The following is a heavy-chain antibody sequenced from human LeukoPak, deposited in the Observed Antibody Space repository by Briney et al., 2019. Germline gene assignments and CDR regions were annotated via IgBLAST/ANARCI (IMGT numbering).Heavy chain of an antibody. CDR2: IYYSGST. Sequence: SETLSLTCSVGGGSISSYYWSWIRQHPGKGLEWIRYIYYSGSTNYSPSLKSRVTISVDTSKNQFSLKLSSVTAEDTAVYYCARGTRYDFWSGYYFDYWGQGTLVTVSS. D-gene: IGHD3-3*01. V-gene: IGHV4-59*01. J-gene: IGHJ4*02. CDR1: GGSISSYY. CDR3: ARGTRYDFWSGYYFDY.